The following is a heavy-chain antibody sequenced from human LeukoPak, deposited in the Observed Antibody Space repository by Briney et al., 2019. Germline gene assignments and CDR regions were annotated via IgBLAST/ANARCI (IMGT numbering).Heavy chain of an antibody. CDR1: GFAFSSNG. J-gene: IGHJ4*02. Sequence: GRSLRLSCVASGFAFSSNGMHWVRQAPGKGLEWVAVTSNDERSKYYADSVKGRFTISRDNSKNTLYLQMNSLRAEDTAVYYCVKDRGDGYNYDYWDQGTLVTVSA. V-gene: IGHV3-30*18. D-gene: IGHD5-24*01. CDR2: TSNDERSK. CDR3: VKDRGDGYNYDY.